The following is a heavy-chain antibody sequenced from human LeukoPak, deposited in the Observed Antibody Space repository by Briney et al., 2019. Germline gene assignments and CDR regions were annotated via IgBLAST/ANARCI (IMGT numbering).Heavy chain of an antibody. Sequence: GASVKVSCKASGYTFTGYYMHWVRQAPGQGLEWMGWINPNSGGTNYAQKFQGWVTMTRETSISTAYMELRRLRSDDTAVYYCARGRYFDWLFLDYWGQGTLVTVSS. J-gene: IGHJ4*02. D-gene: IGHD3-9*01. V-gene: IGHV1-2*04. CDR1: GYTFTGYY. CDR2: INPNSGGT. CDR3: ARGRYFDWLFLDY.